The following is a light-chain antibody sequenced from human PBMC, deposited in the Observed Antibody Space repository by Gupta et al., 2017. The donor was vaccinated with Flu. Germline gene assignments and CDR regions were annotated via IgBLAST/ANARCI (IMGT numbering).Light chain of an antibody. CDR2: EVS. CDR3: SSYTSSSTWV. V-gene: IGLV2-14*01. Sequence: HSALTQPASVSGSPGQSITISCTGTSSDVGGYNYVSWYQQHPGKAPKLMIYEVSNRPSGVSNRVSGSKSGNTASLTISGLQAEDEADYYCSSYTSSSTWVFGGGTKLTVL. CDR1: SSDVGGYNY. J-gene: IGLJ3*02.